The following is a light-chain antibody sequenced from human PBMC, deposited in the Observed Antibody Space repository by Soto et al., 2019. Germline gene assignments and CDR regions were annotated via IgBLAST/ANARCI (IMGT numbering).Light chain of an antibody. V-gene: IGKV1-5*01. J-gene: IGKJ2*01. CDR2: DAS. CDR3: HQYNTFPYT. CDR1: QGVSAY. Sequence: DIQMTQSPSSLSASVGDRVTITCRASQGVSAYLLWYQQKPGKAPKVLIHDASTLESGVPSRFSGSGSGTEFTLTISSLQPDDFAAYFCHQYNTFPYTFGQGTKLETK.